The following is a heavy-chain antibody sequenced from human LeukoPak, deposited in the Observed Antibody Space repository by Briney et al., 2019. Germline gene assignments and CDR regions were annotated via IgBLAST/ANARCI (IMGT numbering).Heavy chain of an antibody. CDR1: GYSFITYW. J-gene: IGHJ6*02. CDR2: IYPGDSDT. D-gene: IGHD3-22*01. Sequence: GESLKISCKGSGYSFITYWIGWVRQMPGKGLGWMGTIYPGDSDTRYSPSFQGQVTISADKSISTAYLQWSSLKASDTAMYYCARAHDSSGYSVYGIDVWGQGTTVTVSS. V-gene: IGHV5-51*01. CDR3: ARAHDSSGYSVYGIDV.